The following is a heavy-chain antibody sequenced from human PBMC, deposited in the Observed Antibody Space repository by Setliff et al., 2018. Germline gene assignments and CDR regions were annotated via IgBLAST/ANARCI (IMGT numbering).Heavy chain of an antibody. CDR1: GFIFSDYW. J-gene: IGHJ6*02. V-gene: IGHV3-7*01. CDR3: ARDGVFYAMDF. D-gene: IGHD3-10*01. CDR2: INQDGGDR. Sequence: GGSLRLSCIASGFIFSDYWMDWVRQAPGKGLEWVANINQDGGDRYYVDSVKGRFTISRDNAKNSLYLQMNGLRAEDSAVYYCARDGVFYAMDFWGQGTTVTVSS.